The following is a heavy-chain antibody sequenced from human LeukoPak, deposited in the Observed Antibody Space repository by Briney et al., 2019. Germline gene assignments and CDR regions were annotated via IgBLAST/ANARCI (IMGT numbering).Heavy chain of an antibody. Sequence: GASVKVSCKASGYTFISYYMHWVRQAPGQGLEWMGAINPSGGSTSYAQKFRGRFTMTRDTSTSTVYMELSSLRSEDTAVYYCARGTGLGGDYVSNWGQGTLVTVSS. D-gene: IGHD4-17*01. V-gene: IGHV1-46*01. J-gene: IGHJ4*02. CDR3: ARGTGLGGDYVSN. CDR1: GYTFISYY. CDR2: INPSGGST.